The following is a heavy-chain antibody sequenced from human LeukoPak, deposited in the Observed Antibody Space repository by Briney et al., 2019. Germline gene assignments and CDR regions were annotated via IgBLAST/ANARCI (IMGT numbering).Heavy chain of an antibody. CDR3: ARDGGGGRYCSSTSCPLAGTVYYYMDV. CDR1: GFTFSGYS. J-gene: IGHJ6*03. CDR2: ISSSSSYI. Sequence: PGGSLRLSCAASGFTFSGYSMNWVRQAPGKGLEWVSSISSSSSYIYYADSVKGRFTISRDNAKNSLYLQMNSLRAEDTAVYYCARDGGGGRYCSSTSCPLAGTVYYYMDVWGKGTTVTVSS. V-gene: IGHV3-21*01. D-gene: IGHD2-2*01.